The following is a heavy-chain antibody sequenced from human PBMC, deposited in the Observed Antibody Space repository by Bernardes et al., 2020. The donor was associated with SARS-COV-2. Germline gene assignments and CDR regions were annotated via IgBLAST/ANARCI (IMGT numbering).Heavy chain of an antibody. Sequence: SETLSLTCTVSGGSISSYYWSWIRQPAGKGLEWIGRIYTSGSTNYNPSLKSRVTMSVDTSKNQFSLKLSSVTAADTAVYYCARVNPVSGGLRLDYWGQGTLVTVSS. J-gene: IGHJ4*02. CDR1: GGSISSYY. D-gene: IGHD3-10*01. V-gene: IGHV4-4*07. CDR3: ARVNPVSGGLRLDY. CDR2: IYTSGST.